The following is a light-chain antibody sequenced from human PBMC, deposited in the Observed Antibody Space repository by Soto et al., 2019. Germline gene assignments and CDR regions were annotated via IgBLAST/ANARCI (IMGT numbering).Light chain of an antibody. V-gene: IGLV1-44*01. J-gene: IGLJ1*01. Sequence: SVLTQPPSASGTPGQRVTISCSGNSSNIGSNTVNWYQQLPGTAPKLLIYSNNQRPSGVPDRFSGSKSGTSASLAISGLQSEDEADYYCAAWDDSLNGLVFGTGTKVTVL. CDR3: AAWDDSLNGLV. CDR2: SNN. CDR1: SSNIGSNT.